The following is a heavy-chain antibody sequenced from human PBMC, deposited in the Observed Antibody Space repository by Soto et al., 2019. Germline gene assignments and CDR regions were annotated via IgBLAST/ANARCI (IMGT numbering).Heavy chain of an antibody. D-gene: IGHD3-10*01. V-gene: IGHV4-4*02. CDR3: ARDQNGSGNYYTRYFDY. Sequence: SETLSLTCAVSGGSINSRYWWSWVRQSPWKGLEWIGEIYHSGSTNYNPSLKSRVTISVDKSKNQFSLNLSSVTAADTAVYYCARDQNGSGNYYTRYFDYWGQGTLVTVS. CDR2: IYHSGST. CDR1: GGSINSRYW. J-gene: IGHJ4*02.